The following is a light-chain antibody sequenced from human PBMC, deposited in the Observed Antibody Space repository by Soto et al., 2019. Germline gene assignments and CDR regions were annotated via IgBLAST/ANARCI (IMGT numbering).Light chain of an antibody. V-gene: IGLV4-60*03. CDR3: ETWDAKSRV. Sequence: QPVLTQSSSASASVGSSIKLTCTLSSGHRNNIIAWHQHQPGDAARYVMTVEGSGNYKKGSGVPDRFSGSSSGADRYLTISNLQSEYEADYYCETWDAKSRVFGGGTKVTVL. CDR2: VEGSGNY. CDR1: SGHRNNI. J-gene: IGLJ2*01.